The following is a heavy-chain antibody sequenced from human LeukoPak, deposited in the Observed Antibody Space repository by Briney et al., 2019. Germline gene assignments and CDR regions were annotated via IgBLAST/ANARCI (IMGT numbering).Heavy chain of an antibody. CDR3: ASRYYDFWGGYYRRSDWFDP. V-gene: IGHV4-34*01. J-gene: IGHJ5*02. CDR2: INHSGST. D-gene: IGHD3-3*01. Sequence: PSETLSLTCAVYGGSFSGYYWSWIRQPPGKGLEWIGEINHSGSTNYNPSLKSRVTISVDTSKNQFSLKLSSVTAADTAVYYCASRYYDFWGGYYRRSDWFDPWGQGTLVTVSS. CDR1: GGSFSGYY.